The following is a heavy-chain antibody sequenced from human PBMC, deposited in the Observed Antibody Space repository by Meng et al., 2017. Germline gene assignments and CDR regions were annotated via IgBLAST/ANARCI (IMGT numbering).Heavy chain of an antibody. J-gene: IGHJ4*02. V-gene: IGHV3-23*01. CDR3: ARNYYDSSGYLAYYFDY. Sequence: GESLKISCAASGFTFSSYAMSWVRQAPGKGLEWVSAISGSGGSTYYADSVKGRFTISRDNSKNTLYLQMNSLRAEDTAVYYCARNYYDSSGYLAYYFDYWGQGTLVTVSS. CDR1: GFTFSSYA. D-gene: IGHD3-22*01. CDR2: ISGSGGST.